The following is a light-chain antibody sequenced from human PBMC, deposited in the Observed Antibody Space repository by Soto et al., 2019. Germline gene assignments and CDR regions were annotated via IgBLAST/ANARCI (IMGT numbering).Light chain of an antibody. V-gene: IGKV3-11*01. Sequence: EIVLTQSPATLSLSPGERATLSCRASQSVSSYLDWHQQKPGQAPRLLIYDASNRATGIPARFSGSGSGTDFTLTISSLEPEDFAVYYCQQRSNWPLTFGGGTKVDIK. CDR2: DAS. CDR1: QSVSSY. CDR3: QQRSNWPLT. J-gene: IGKJ4*01.